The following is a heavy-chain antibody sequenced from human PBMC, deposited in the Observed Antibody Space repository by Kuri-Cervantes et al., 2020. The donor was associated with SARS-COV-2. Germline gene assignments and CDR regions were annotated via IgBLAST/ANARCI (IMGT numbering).Heavy chain of an antibody. J-gene: IGHJ4*02. CDR1: GGSFSGYY. D-gene: IGHD3-3*01. CDR3: ARETAFGVVIGFDY. Sequence: SETLSLTCAVYGGSFSGYYWSWIRQPPGKGLEWIGEINHSGSTNCNPSLKSRVTISVDTSKNQFSLKLSSVTAADTAVYYCARETAFGVVIGFDYWGQGTLVTVSS. V-gene: IGHV4-34*01. CDR2: INHSGST.